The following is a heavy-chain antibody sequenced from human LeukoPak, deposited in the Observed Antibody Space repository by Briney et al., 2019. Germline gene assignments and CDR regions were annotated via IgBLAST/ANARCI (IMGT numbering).Heavy chain of an antibody. CDR3: ARHSSRESFYDFDS. V-gene: IGHV1-69*02. D-gene: IGHD3-16*01. CDR2: IIPMLGIP. CDR1: GGTSITHI. J-gene: IGHJ4*02. Sequence: ASVKVSCKASGGTSITHIINWVRQAPGQGLEWMGRIIPMLGIPNYAQKFQGSVTFTADRSTNTAYMALSSLRSEDTAVYYCARHSSRESFYDFDSWDQGALIIVSS.